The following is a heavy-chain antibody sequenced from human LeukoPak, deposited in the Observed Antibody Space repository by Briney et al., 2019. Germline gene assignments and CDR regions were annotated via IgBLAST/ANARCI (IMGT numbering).Heavy chain of an antibody. V-gene: IGHV1-18*01. D-gene: IGHD6-19*01. CDR3: ARGSSGWFPLNYFDY. Sequence: ASVNVSFKASGYTFTIYGISWVRQAPGQGLEWMGWISAYNGNTNYAQKLQGRVTMTTDTSTSTAYMELRSLRSDDTAVYYCARGSSGWFPLNYFDYWGQGTLVTVSS. CDR1: GYTFTIYG. J-gene: IGHJ4*02. CDR2: ISAYNGNT.